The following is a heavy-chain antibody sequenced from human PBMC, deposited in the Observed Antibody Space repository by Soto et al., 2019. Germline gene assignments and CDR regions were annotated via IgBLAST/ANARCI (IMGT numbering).Heavy chain of an antibody. Sequence: QVQLVESGGGVVQPGRTLRRSCAASGFTFSSYAMHWVRQAPGKGLEWVAVISYDGSNKYYADSVKGRFTISRDNSKNTLYLHMNSLRAEDTAVYYCARDRVEIQLSGWFDYWGQGTLVTVSS. CDR1: GFTFSSYA. CDR3: ARDRVEIQLSGWFDY. V-gene: IGHV3-30-3*01. J-gene: IGHJ4*02. D-gene: IGHD5-18*01. CDR2: ISYDGSNK.